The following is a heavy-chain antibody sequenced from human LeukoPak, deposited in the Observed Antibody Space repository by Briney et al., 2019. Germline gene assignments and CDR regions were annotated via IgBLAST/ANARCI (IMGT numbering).Heavy chain of an antibody. Sequence: GASVTVSCKASGYTFTGYYMHWVRQAPGQGLEWMGWINPNSGGTNYAQKFQGRVTMTRDTSISTAYMELSRLRSDDTAVYYCARGQQLPRNWFDPWGQGTLVTVSS. CDR1: GYTFTGYY. CDR3: ARGQQLPRNWFDP. CDR2: INPNSGGT. J-gene: IGHJ5*02. D-gene: IGHD6-13*01. V-gene: IGHV1-2*02.